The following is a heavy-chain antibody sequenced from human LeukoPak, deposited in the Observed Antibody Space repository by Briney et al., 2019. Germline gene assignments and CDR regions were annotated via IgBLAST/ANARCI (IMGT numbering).Heavy chain of an antibody. J-gene: IGHJ3*02. CDR2: IHYSGST. Sequence: PSETLSLTCTVSGGATRCNSYYWGWIRQPQGNWLEWIGSIHYSGSTSYNPSLNSRLTISVDTSTNQFSLKPQSLTATGTAVTFCARRGERARAFDIWGQGTMVTVSS. CDR3: ARRGERARAFDI. V-gene: IGHV4-39*01. D-gene: IGHD1-26*01. CDR1: GGATRCNSYY.